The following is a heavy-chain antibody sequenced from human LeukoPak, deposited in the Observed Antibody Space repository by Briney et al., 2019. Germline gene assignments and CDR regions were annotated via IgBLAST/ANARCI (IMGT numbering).Heavy chain of an antibody. J-gene: IGHJ4*02. CDR3: ARNADCTNGVCYTFGY. CDR2: IIPIFGTA. CDR1: GGTFSSYA. Sequence: GASVKVSCKASGGTFSSYAISWVRQAPGQGLEWMGGIIPIFGTANYAQKFQGRVTITADESTSTAYMELSSLRSEDTAVYYCARNADCTNGVCYTFGYWGQGTLVTVSS. V-gene: IGHV1-69*13. D-gene: IGHD2-8*01.